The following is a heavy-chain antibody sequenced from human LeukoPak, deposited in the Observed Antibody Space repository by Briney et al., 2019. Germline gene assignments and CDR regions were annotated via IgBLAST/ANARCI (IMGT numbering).Heavy chain of an antibody. CDR1: GGSISSYY. V-gene: IGHV4-59*01. Sequence: KPPETLSLTCTVSGGSISSYYWSWIRQPPGKGLEWIGYIYYSGSTNYNPSLKSRVTISVDTSKNQFSLKLSSVTAADTAVYYCARAYSSSWYPLYNWFDPWGQGTLVTVSS. D-gene: IGHD6-13*01. J-gene: IGHJ5*02. CDR2: IYYSGST. CDR3: ARAYSSSWYPLYNWFDP.